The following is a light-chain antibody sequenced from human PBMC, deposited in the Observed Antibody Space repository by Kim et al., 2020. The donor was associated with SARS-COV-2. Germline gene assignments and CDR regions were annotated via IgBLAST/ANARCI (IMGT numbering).Light chain of an antibody. J-gene: IGLJ3*02. CDR3: SAWDNSLSVWV. Sequence: QTATLTCTGNSNNIGNQGAAWLQQHQGHPPKLLSYRDNNRPSGISDRLSASRSGNTASLTITGLQPEDEADYFCSAWDNSLSVWVFGGGTKLTVL. V-gene: IGLV10-54*01. CDR2: RDN. CDR1: SNNIGNQG.